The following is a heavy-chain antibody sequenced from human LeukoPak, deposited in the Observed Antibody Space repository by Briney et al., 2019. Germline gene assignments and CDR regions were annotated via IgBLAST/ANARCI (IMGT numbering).Heavy chain of an antibody. J-gene: IGHJ5*02. D-gene: IGHD2-15*01. CDR3: ASTGYCSGGSCYVPNWFYP. V-gene: IGHV1-2*02. CDR2: LNPNSGGT. Sequence: ASVKVSCKASGYTFTGYYMHWVRQAPVQGLEWMGWLNPNSGGTNYAQKFQGRVTMTRDTSISTAYMELSRLRSDDTAVYYCASTGYCSGGSCYVPNWFYPWGQGTLVTVSS. CDR1: GYTFTGYY.